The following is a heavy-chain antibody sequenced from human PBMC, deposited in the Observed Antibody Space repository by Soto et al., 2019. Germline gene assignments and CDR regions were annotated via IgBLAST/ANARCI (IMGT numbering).Heavy chain of an antibody. J-gene: IGHJ5*02. D-gene: IGHD3-16*01. Sequence: GGSLRLSCAASGFTFSSYSMNWVRQAPGKGLEWVSSISSSSGYIYYAESVKGRFTISRDNAKNSLYLQMNSLRAEDTAVYYCARDLHDYVSFRFDPWGQGTLVTVSS. V-gene: IGHV3-21*01. CDR1: GFTFSSYS. CDR2: ISSSSGYI. CDR3: ARDLHDYVSFRFDP.